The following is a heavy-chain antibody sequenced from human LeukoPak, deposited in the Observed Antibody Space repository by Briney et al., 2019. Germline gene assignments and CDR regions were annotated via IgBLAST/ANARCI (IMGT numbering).Heavy chain of an antibody. V-gene: IGHV1-2*02. J-gene: IGHJ3*02. CDR3: ASEYKYDSSGANAFDI. CDR2: IHPNTGGT. D-gene: IGHD3-22*01. CDR1: GYTFTGHY. Sequence: GASVKVSCKASGYTFTGHYIHWVRQAPGQGLEWMGWIHPNTGGTKYAQKFQGRVTVTRDTSSSTAYMELSSLRSADTAVYNCASEYKYDSSGANAFDIWGKGTMVTVSS.